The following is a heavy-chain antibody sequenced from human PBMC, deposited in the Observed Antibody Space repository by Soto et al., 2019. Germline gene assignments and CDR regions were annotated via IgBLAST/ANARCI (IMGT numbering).Heavy chain of an antibody. V-gene: IGHV4-59*01. J-gene: IGHJ4*02. CDR3: ARTVAGTSWGIYFDY. Sequence: SETLSLTCTVSGGSISSYYWSWIRQPPGKGLEWIGYIYYSGSTNYNPSLKSRVTISVDTFKNQFSLKLSSVTAADTAVYYCARTVAGTSWGIYFDYWGQGTLVTVSS. D-gene: IGHD6-19*01. CDR1: GGSISSYY. CDR2: IYYSGST.